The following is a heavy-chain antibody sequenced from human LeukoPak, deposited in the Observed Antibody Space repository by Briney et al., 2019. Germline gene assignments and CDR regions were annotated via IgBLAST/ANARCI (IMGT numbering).Heavy chain of an antibody. CDR2: IYTSGHT. CDR3: ARSRTVSIPYYMDV. D-gene: IGHD4-17*01. CDR1: GGSISNYY. V-gene: IGHV4-4*07. J-gene: IGHJ6*03. Sequence: SETLSLTCTVSGGSISNYYWTFIRQPAGKGLEWIGRIYTSGHTNYSPALRSRVTMSIDTSKDQFSLKLNSVTAADTAVYYCARSRTVSIPYYMDVWGKGTTVTISS.